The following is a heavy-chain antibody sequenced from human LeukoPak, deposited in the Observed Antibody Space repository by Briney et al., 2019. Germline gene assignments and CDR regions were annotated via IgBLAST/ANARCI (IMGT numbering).Heavy chain of an antibody. J-gene: IGHJ4*02. D-gene: IGHD6-19*01. V-gene: IGHV1-69*13. CDR1: GGTFSSYA. CDR2: IIPIFGTA. CDR3: ARGFHSSGWTDY. Sequence: SVKLSCTASGGTFSSYAISWVRQAPGQGLEWMGGIIPIFGTANYAQKFQGRVTITADESTSTAYMEVSSLRSEDTAVYYCARGFHSSGWTDYWGQGTLVTVSS.